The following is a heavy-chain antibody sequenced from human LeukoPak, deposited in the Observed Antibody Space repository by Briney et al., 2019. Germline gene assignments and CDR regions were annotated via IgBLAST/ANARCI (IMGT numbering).Heavy chain of an antibody. CDR3: AKEVVVVITTPTEAGFDY. D-gene: IGHD3-22*01. J-gene: IGHJ4*02. CDR2: ITVDGEDT. V-gene: IGHV3-23*01. Sequence: GGSLRLSCDASGFNFRKYGMTWVRQAPGKGLEWVSSITVDGEDTFYADSVKGRFTISRDDSMNRLFLQMDSLRAEDTAVYYCAKEVVVVITTPTEAGFDYWGQGTLVTVSS. CDR1: GFNFRKYG.